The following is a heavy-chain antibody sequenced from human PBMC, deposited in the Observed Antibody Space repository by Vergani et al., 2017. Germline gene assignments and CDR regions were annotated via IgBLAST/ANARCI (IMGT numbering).Heavy chain of an antibody. Sequence: QVQLQESGPGLVKPSQTLSLSCTVSGGSVRTSIGYYWTWIRQPAGKTLEWIGEIFSSGTTNYNPSFKSRVTISVDTSKNQFSLKLSSVTAADTAVYYCGRSGLISPRNWFDPWGQGTLVTVSP. CDR3: GRSGLISPRNWFDP. CDR2: IFSSGTT. CDR1: GGSVRTSIGYY. D-gene: IGHD2-15*01. J-gene: IGHJ5*02. V-gene: IGHV4-61*02.